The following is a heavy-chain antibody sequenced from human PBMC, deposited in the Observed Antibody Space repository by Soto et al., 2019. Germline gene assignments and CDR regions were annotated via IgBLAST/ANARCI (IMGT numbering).Heavy chain of an antibody. CDR1: GFSFNLYG. Sequence: GGSLRLSCTASGFSFNLYGMHWARQAPGRGLEWVTLVSGDGTKTYYTDSVKGRFTVSRDNSKNSLYLQMNSLRPEDTAVYYCAKPIAVAGTGHFDYWGHGTLVTVSS. V-gene: IGHV3-30*18. D-gene: IGHD6-19*01. J-gene: IGHJ4*01. CDR3: AKPIAVAGTGHFDY. CDR2: VSGDGTKT.